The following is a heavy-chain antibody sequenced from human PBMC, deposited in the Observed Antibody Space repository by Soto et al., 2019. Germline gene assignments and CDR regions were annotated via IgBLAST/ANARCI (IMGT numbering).Heavy chain of an antibody. CDR1: GYTFTDFY. V-gene: IGHV1-2*02. Sequence: ASVKVSCKSSGYTFTDFYIHWVRQVPGQGLEWVGWINPNNGGINYAQKFQGRVTMTRDTSANTSYMDLNRLNFDDSAIYYCVRGRSVLYLDLWGRGTQVTVSS. J-gene: IGHJ2*01. CDR2: INPNNGGI. CDR3: VRGRSVLYLDL.